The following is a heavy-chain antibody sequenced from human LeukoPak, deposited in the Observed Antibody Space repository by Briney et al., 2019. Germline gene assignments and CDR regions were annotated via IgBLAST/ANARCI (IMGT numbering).Heavy chain of an antibody. CDR2: MNPNSGNT. Sequence: ALVKVSCKASGYTFTSYDINWVRQATGQGLEWMGWMNPNSGNTGYAQKFQGRVTMTRNTSISTAYMELSSLRSEDTAVYYCARVPLGTYCSSTSCYTLDYWGQGTLVTVSS. CDR3: ARVPLGTYCSSTSCYTLDY. D-gene: IGHD2-2*02. CDR1: GYTFTSYD. J-gene: IGHJ4*02. V-gene: IGHV1-8*01.